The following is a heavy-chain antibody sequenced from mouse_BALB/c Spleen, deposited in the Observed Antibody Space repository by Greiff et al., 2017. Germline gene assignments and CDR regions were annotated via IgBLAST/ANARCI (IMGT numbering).Heavy chain of an antibody. Sequence: DVMLVESGGGLVKPGGSLKLSCAASGFTFSDYYMYWVRQTPEKRLEWVATISDGGSYTYYPDSVKGRFTISRDNAKNNLYLQMSSLKSEDTAMYYCAREGDDYFDYWGQGTTRTVSS. V-gene: IGHV5-4*02. J-gene: IGHJ2*01. D-gene: IGHD3-3*01. CDR2: ISDGGSYT. CDR3: AREGDDYFDY. CDR1: GFTFSDYY.